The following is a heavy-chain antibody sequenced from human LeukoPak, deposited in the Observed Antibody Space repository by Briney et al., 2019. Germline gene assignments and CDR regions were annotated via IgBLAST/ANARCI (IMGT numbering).Heavy chain of an antibody. Sequence: GGSLRLSCAASGFTFSDHWMSWVRQAPGKGLEWVANIKQDGSAQYYVESVKGRFTIARDNAKNSLYLQMNSLRAEDTALYYCARDRGYDGFDIWGQGTTVTVSS. CDR1: GFTFSDHW. D-gene: IGHD3-22*01. J-gene: IGHJ3*02. CDR3: ARDRGYDGFDI. CDR2: IKQDGSAQ. V-gene: IGHV3-7*01.